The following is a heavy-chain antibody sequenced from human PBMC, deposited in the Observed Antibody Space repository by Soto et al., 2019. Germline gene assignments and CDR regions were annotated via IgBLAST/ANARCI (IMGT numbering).Heavy chain of an antibody. V-gene: IGHV1-18*01. D-gene: IGHD3-16*01. J-gene: IGHJ4*02. CDR2: ISAYNGNT. CDR1: GYTFTSYG. CDR3: AGGGGWGGRSLNDY. Sequence: QVQLVQSGAEVKKPGASVKVSCKASGYTFTSYGISWVRQAPGQGLEWMGWISAYNGNTNYAQKLQGRVTMTTDTSTSTAQMGGRGLRSEDTGVYFCAGGGGWGGRSLNDYWGQGTLVTVSS.